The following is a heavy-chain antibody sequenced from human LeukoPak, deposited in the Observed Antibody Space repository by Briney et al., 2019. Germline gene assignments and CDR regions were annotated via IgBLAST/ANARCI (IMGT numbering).Heavy chain of an antibody. V-gene: IGHV3-49*04. CDR2: IRSKAYGGTT. J-gene: IGHJ4*02. D-gene: IGHD3-10*01. CDR3: TRDTEAGDGSGSYDY. CDR1: AFSFSNYN. Sequence: GGSLRLSCAASAFSFSNYNMNWVRQAPGKGLEWVGFIRSKAYGGTTEYAASVKGRFTISRDDSKSIAYLQMNSLKTEDTAVYYCTRDTEAGDGSGSYDYWGQGTLVTVSS.